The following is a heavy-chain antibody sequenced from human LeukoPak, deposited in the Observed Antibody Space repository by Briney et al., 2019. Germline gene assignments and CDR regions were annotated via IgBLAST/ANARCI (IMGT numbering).Heavy chain of an antibody. Sequence: GESLKIPFQGSGYSFTSYWIGWVRQMPGKGLEWMGIIYPGDSDTRYSPSFQGQVTISADKSISTAYLQWSSLKASDTAMYYCARLTVTTEFGMDVWGQGTTVTVSS. V-gene: IGHV5-51*01. D-gene: IGHD4-17*01. CDR3: ARLTVTTEFGMDV. CDR1: GYSFTSYW. J-gene: IGHJ6*02. CDR2: IYPGDSDT.